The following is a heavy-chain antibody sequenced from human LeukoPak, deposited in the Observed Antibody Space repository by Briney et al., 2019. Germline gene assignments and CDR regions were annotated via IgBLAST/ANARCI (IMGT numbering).Heavy chain of an antibody. D-gene: IGHD1-1*01. J-gene: IGHJ3*02. CDR2: IYYSGSI. Sequence: PSETLSLTCTVSGGSISSYYWSWIRQPPGKGLEWIGYIYYSGSINYNPSLKSRVTISVDTFKNQFSLKLSSVTAADTAVYYCATGTTPGAFDIWGQGTMVTVSS. CDR3: ATGTTPGAFDI. CDR1: GGSISSYY. V-gene: IGHV4-59*01.